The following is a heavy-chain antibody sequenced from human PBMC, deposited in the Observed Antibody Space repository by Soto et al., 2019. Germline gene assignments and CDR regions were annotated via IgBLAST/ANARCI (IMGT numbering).Heavy chain of an antibody. CDR1: GGSISSSSYY. J-gene: IGHJ6*02. Sequence: ETLSLTCIVSGGSISSSSYYWGWIRQPPGKGLEWIGSIYYSGSTYYNPSLKSRVTISVDTSKNQFSLKLSSVTAADTAVYYCARSGVVVPAATKIYYYYYGMDVWGQGTTVTVSS. CDR2: IYYSGST. CDR3: ARSGVVVPAATKIYYYYYGMDV. D-gene: IGHD2-2*01. V-gene: IGHV4-39*07.